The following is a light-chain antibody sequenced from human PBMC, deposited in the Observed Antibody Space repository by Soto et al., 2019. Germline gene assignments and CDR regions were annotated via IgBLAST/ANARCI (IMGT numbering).Light chain of an antibody. V-gene: IGLV4-69*01. J-gene: IGLJ3*02. Sequence: QLVLTQSPSASASLGASVKLTCTLSSGHSSYVIAWHQQQPEKGPRYLMKLNSDGSHSKGDGIPDRFSGSSSGAERYLTISSLQSEDEADYYCQTWGTGPWVFGGGTKLTVL. CDR3: QTWGTGPWV. CDR1: SGHSSYV. CDR2: LNSDGSH.